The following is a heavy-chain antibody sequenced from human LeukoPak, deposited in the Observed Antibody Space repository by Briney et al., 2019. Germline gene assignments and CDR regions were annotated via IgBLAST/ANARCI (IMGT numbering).Heavy chain of an antibody. CDR3: ASHSSSWHDTRFDY. Sequence: SETLSLTCTVSGGSISSGGYYWSWNRQHPGKGLEWIGYIYYSGSTYYNPSLKSRVTISVDTSKNQFSLKLSSVTAADTAVYYCASHSSSWHDTRFDYWGQGTLVTVSS. D-gene: IGHD6-13*01. CDR2: IYYSGST. CDR1: GGSISSGGYY. V-gene: IGHV4-31*03. J-gene: IGHJ4*02.